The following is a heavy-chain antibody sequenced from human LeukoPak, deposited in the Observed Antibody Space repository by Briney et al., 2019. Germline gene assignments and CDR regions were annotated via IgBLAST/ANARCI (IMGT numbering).Heavy chain of an antibody. Sequence: GGSLRLSCAASGFTFSSSWMHWVRHAPGKGLVWVSRITRDGSSTTYADSVKGRFTTSRDNAKNTLYLQMDSLRDDDTAVCYCARDPGYESWSPFWGGMDVWGNGTTVIVSS. CDR1: GFTFSSSW. J-gene: IGHJ6*04. V-gene: IGHV3-74*01. CDR2: ITRDGSST. D-gene: IGHD3-16*01. CDR3: ARDPGYESWSPFWGGMDV.